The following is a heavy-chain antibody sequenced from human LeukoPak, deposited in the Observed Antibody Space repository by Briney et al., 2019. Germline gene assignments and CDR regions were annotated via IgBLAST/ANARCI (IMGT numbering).Heavy chain of an antibody. V-gene: IGHV3-48*04. J-gene: IGHJ4*02. D-gene: IGHD5-18*01. CDR1: GFTFSSYS. Sequence: GGPLRLSCAASGFTFSSYSMNWVRQAPGKGLEWVSYISSSSSTIYYADSVKGRFTISRDNAKNSLYLQMNSLRAEDTAVYYCARDSREYSYGTDYWGQGTLVTVSS. CDR2: ISSSSSTI. CDR3: ARDSREYSYGTDY.